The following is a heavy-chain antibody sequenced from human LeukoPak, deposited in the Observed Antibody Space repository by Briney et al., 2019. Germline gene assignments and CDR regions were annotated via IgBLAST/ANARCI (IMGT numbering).Heavy chain of an antibody. CDR2: ISSSSSYI. J-gene: IGHJ3*02. Sequence: GGSLRLSCAASGFTFSSYSMNWVRQAPGKGLEWVSSISSSSSYIYYADSVKGRFTISRDDAKNSLYLQMNSLRAEDTAVYYCASIYGNSDAFDIWGQGTMVTVSS. D-gene: IGHD4-17*01. CDR3: ASIYGNSDAFDI. CDR1: GFTFSSYS. V-gene: IGHV3-21*01.